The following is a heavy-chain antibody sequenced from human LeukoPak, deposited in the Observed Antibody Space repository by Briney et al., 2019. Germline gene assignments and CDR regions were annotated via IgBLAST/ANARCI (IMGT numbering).Heavy chain of an antibody. V-gene: IGHV3-66*02. CDR3: ERPHSSNWYGLDY. Sequence: GGSLRLSCAASGFIVSSNYMSWVRPAPGKGVEWVSVIYSGDSTYYADSVKGRFTISRDNSKNTLYLQMKSLRAEETAVYYCERPHSSNWYGLDYWGQGNLITVSS. CDR2: IYSGDST. D-gene: IGHD6-13*01. CDR1: GFIVSSNY. J-gene: IGHJ4*02.